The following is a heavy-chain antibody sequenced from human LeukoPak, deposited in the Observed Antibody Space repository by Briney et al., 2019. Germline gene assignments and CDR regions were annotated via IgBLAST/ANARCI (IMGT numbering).Heavy chain of an antibody. J-gene: IGHJ4*02. D-gene: IGHD4-17*01. CDR1: KYTFTGYY. CDR2: IHPNSGGT. CDR3: ARGGAYGDFYFDY. Sequence: ASVKVSCKASKYTFTGYYMHWVRQAPGQGLAWMGWIHPNSGGTNYGQKFQGRVTMTRDTSISTAYMELSRLTSDDTAVYYCARGGAYGDFYFDYWGQGALVTVSS. V-gene: IGHV1-2*02.